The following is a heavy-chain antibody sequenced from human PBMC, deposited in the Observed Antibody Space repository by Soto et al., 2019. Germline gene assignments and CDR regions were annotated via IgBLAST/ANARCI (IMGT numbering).Heavy chain of an antibody. J-gene: IGHJ1*01. CDR2: INHSGST. CDR3: ARGRVGYCSGGSCYKEYFQH. V-gene: IGHV4-34*01. CDR1: GGSFSGYY. D-gene: IGHD2-15*01. Sequence: QVQLQQWGAGLLKPSETLSLTCAVYGGSFSGYYWSWIRQPPGKGLEWIGEINHSGSTNYNPSLKSRVTISVDTSKNQFSLKLSSVTGADTAVYYCARGRVGYCSGGSCYKEYFQHWGQGTLVTVSS.